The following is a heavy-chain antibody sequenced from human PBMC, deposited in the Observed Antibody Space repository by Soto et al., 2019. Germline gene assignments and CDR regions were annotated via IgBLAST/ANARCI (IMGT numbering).Heavy chain of an antibody. V-gene: IGHV1-69*01. CDR1: GGTFSSYA. J-gene: IGHJ6*02. CDR3: ARERIAVAGTRYYYGMDV. CDR2: IIPIFGTA. Sequence: VQLVQSGAEVKKPGSSVKVSCKASGGTFSSYAISWVRQAPGQGLEWMGGIIPIFGTANYAQKFQGRVTITADESTSTAYMELSSLRSEDTAVYYCARERIAVAGTRYYYGMDVWGQGTTVTVSS. D-gene: IGHD6-19*01.